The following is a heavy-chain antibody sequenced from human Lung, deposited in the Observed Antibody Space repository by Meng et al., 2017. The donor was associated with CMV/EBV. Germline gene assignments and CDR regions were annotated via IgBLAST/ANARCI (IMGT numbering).Heavy chain of an antibody. CDR1: GGSISISTW. Sequence: HVELAGSGPGLVKPSGTLALTCAVSGGSISISTWWSWVRQPPGKGLEWIGEIYHSGGTNYNPSLRGRVTISLDKSKNQFSLTLRSVTAADTAVYYCARDPYATGWAGWGQGTLVTVSS. CDR2: IYHSGGT. J-gene: IGHJ4*02. D-gene: IGHD6-19*01. CDR3: ARDPYATGWAG. V-gene: IGHV4-4*02.